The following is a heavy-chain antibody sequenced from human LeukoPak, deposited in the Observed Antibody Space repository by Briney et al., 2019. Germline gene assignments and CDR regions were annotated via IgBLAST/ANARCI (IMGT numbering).Heavy chain of an antibody. D-gene: IGHD3-10*01. J-gene: IGHJ4*02. CDR3: AKDWYYYGSGTYIPSN. V-gene: IGHV3-30*18. CDR1: GFTFNSYG. Sequence: PGGSLRLSCAPPGFTFNSYGMQGVRQAPGKGLEWVAVISYDGSKKYYADSVKGRFTISRDNSKNTLYLQMNSLRAEDTAVYYCAKDWYYYGSGTYIPSNWGQGTLVTVSS. CDR2: ISYDGSKK.